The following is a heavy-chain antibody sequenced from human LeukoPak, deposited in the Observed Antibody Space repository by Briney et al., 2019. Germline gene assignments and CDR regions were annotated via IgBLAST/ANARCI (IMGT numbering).Heavy chain of an antibody. J-gene: IGHJ4*02. V-gene: IGHV3-9*01. CDR2: ISWNSGSI. CDR1: GFTFDDYA. CDR3: AAVIDY. Sequence: TGGSLRLSCAASGFTFDDYAMHWVRHAPGKGLEWVSGISWNSGSIGYADSVKGRFTISRDNAKNSLYLQMNSLRAEDTAVYSCAAVIDYWGQGTLVTVSS.